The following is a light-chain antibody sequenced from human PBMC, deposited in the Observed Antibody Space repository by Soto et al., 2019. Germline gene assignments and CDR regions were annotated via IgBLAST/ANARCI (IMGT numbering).Light chain of an antibody. J-gene: IGKJ1*01. V-gene: IGKV3-20*01. CDR1: QTISSSY. Sequence: EIVLTQSPGTLSLSPGERATLSCRASQTISSSYFAWYQQKPGQAPRLLIYGASTRATGIPDRFSGSGSGTDFTLTISRLEPEDFAVYYCKQYYSSAPWTFGQGTKEDIK. CDR3: KQYYSSAPWT. CDR2: GAS.